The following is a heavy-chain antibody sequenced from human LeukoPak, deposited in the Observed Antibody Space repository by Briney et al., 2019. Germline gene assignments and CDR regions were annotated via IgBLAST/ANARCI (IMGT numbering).Heavy chain of an antibody. Sequence: SETLSLTCAVYGGSFSGYYWTWIRQPPGKGLEWIGEVNHSGSTYYNPSLKSRVTISVDTSKNQFTLKMTSVTAADTAVYYCARGPNGGWPSGEYWGQGTLVTVSS. J-gene: IGHJ4*02. CDR3: ARGPNGGWPSGEY. D-gene: IGHD6-19*01. V-gene: IGHV4-34*01. CDR1: GGSFSGYY. CDR2: VNHSGST.